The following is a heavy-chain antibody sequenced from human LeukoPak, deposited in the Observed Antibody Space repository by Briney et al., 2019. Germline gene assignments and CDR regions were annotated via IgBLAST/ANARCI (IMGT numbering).Heavy chain of an antibody. Sequence: SETLSLTCAVYGGSFSGYHWTWIRQPPGKGLEWIGDIDPNGGTHYKPSLKSRVTMSLDTSKNHFSLKLSSVTAADTAVYYCGRGQQVRWPPPIYWGQGTLVTVSS. CDR2: IDPNGGT. CDR1: GGSFSGYH. J-gene: IGHJ4*02. D-gene: IGHD4-23*01. CDR3: GRGQQVRWPPPIY. V-gene: IGHV4-34*01.